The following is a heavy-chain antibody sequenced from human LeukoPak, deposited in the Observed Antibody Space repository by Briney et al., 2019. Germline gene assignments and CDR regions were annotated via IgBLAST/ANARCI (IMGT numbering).Heavy chain of an antibody. CDR2: IYHSGST. D-gene: IGHD6-13*01. CDR3: ARDPSRSSSWYDGGDYFDY. CDR1: GGSISSGGYY. V-gene: IGHV4-30-2*01. Sequence: PSQTLXLTCTVSGGSISSGGYYWSWIRQPPGKGLEWIGYIYHSGSTYYNPSLKSRVTISVDRSKNQFSLKLSSVTAADTAVYYCARDPSRSSSWYDGGDYFDYWGQGTLVTVSS. J-gene: IGHJ4*02.